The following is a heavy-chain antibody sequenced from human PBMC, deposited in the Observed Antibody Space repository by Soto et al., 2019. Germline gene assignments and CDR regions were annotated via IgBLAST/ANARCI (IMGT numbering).Heavy chain of an antibody. D-gene: IGHD3-22*01. V-gene: IGHV5-51*01. J-gene: IGHJ5*02. CDR3: ARQFDYYDSSGYRNWFDP. CDR1: GYSFTSYW. CDR2: IYPGDSDT. Sequence: GESLKISCKGSGYSFTSYWIGWVRQMPGKGLEWMGIIYPGDSDTRYSPSFQGQVTISADKSISTAYLQWSSLKASDTAMYYCARQFDYYDSSGYRNWFDPWGQGTLVTVSS.